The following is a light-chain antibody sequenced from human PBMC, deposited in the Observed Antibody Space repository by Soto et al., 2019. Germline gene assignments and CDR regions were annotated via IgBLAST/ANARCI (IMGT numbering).Light chain of an antibody. CDR1: SSDVGGYNY. CDR3: SSYTSSSTRV. V-gene: IGLV2-14*01. CDR2: EVS. Sequence: QSALTQPASVSGSPGQSITISCTGTSSDVGGYNYVSWYQQHPGKGPKLMIYEVSNRPSGVSNRFSGSKSGNTASLTISGLQAEDEADYYCSSYTSSSTRVFDGGTKLTVL. J-gene: IGLJ3*02.